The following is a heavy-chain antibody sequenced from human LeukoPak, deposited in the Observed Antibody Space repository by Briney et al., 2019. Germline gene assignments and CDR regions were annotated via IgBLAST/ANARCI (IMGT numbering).Heavy chain of an antibody. CDR3: ARDVLR. J-gene: IGHJ4*02. Sequence: PSETLSLTCTVSGXSISSGDYYWEWIRQPPGKGLEWIGYIYKTGSTYYNPSLKSRVTMSVDTSRNQFSLKLNSVTAADTAVYYCARDVLRWGQGTLVTVSP. CDR2: IYKTGST. V-gene: IGHV4-31*03. CDR1: GXSISSGDYY.